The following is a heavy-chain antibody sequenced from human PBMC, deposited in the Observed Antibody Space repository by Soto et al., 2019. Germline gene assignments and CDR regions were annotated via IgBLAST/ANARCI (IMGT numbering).Heavy chain of an antibody. CDR1: GFTFSSYA. J-gene: IGHJ6*02. D-gene: IGHD2-15*01. CDR3: ARGVVARTYVLLELTVVTDYYYYGMDV. V-gene: IGHV3-30-3*01. Sequence: QVQLVESGGGVVQPGRSLRLSCAASGFTFSSYAMHWVRQAPGKGLEWVAVISYDGSNKYYADSVKGRFTISRDNSKNSLYLQMNSLSAEDTAVYYCARGVVARTYVLLELTVVTDYYYYGMDVWGQGTTVTVSS. CDR2: ISYDGSNK.